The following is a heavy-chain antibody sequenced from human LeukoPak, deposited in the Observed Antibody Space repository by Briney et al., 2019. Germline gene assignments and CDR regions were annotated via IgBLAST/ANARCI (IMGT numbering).Heavy chain of an antibody. CDR2: ISGSGGST. D-gene: IGHD6-13*01. J-gene: IGHJ6*02. CDR1: GFTFSNYA. V-gene: IGHV3-23*01. Sequence: GGSLRLSCAASGFTFSNYAMSWVRQAPGKGLEWVSAISGSGGSTYYADSVKGRFTISRDTSENTLYLQMNSLRAEDTAVYYCVAAAGNYYYYGMDVWGQGTTVTVSS. CDR3: VAAAGNYYYYGMDV.